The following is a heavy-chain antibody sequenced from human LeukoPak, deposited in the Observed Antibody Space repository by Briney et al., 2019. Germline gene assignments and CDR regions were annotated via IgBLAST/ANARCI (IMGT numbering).Heavy chain of an antibody. V-gene: IGHV2-5*01. D-gene: IGHD3-9*01. CDR3: AQGDKKDILTLDY. Sequence: SGPTLANPTQTLTLTCTCSELSLTTSGVGVGWIRQPPGKSLESLALIYRYDDKRYRPSRNRRLTITKDTYKNQLVLTMSNMDPVDTATYYYAQGDKKDILTLDYWGQGTLVTVSS. CDR2: IYRYDDK. CDR1: ELSLTTSGVG. J-gene: IGHJ4*02.